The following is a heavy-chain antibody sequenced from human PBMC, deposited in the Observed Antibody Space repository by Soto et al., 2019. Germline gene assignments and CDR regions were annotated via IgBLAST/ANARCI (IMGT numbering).Heavy chain of an antibody. Sequence: GGSLRLSCAASGFTFSSYAMSWVRQAPGKGLEWVSAISGSGGSTYYADSVKGRFTISRGNSKNTLHLQMNSLRAEDTAVYYCAKGGGCCSSTSCYHYYYYYYYMDVWGKGTTVTVSS. CDR3: AKGGGCCSSTSCYHYYYYYYYMDV. J-gene: IGHJ6*03. D-gene: IGHD2-2*01. CDR1: GFTFSSYA. CDR2: ISGSGGST. V-gene: IGHV3-23*01.